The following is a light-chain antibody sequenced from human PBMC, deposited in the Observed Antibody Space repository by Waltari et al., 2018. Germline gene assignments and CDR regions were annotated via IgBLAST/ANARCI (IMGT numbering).Light chain of an antibody. CDR3: LQRSDWPLT. V-gene: IGKV3-15*01. Sequence: EIVMTQSQATLSLSPGERATLSFRASQSVSSSLDWYQQKPGQAPRLLIYGASSRATGIPDRFSGSGSGTDFTLTISSLEPEDVAIYYCLQRSDWPLTFGGGTKVEIK. J-gene: IGKJ4*01. CDR2: GAS. CDR1: QSVSSS.